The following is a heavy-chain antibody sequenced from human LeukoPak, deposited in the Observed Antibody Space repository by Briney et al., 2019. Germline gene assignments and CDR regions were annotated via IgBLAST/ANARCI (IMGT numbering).Heavy chain of an antibody. Sequence: GGSLRLSCAASGFTFSDYLMNWVRQAPGKGLEYVSSISGSSNEIYYADSVKGRFTISRDNTKNSLYLQMNSLRAEDMAVYYCARGYCGGDCYGDWGRGTLVTVSS. J-gene: IGHJ1*01. D-gene: IGHD2-21*02. CDR2: ISGSSNEI. CDR1: GFTFSDYL. V-gene: IGHV3-21*01. CDR3: ARGYCGGDCYGD.